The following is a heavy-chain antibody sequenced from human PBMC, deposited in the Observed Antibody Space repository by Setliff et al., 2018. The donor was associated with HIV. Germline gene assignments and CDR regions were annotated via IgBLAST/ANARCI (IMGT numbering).Heavy chain of an antibody. CDR2: IKSNSDGGTS. V-gene: IGHV3-15*01. Sequence: GGSLRLSCVVSGFNFKSGWMTWGRQAPGKGLEWVGRIKSNSDGGTSDYAAAVKDRFSFSRDDSKSILYLQMNSLEIEDTAVYFCSTGPSRVSDGIADFWGPGTLVTVSS. CDR1: GFNFKSGW. J-gene: IGHJ4*02. CDR3: STGPSRVSDGIADF.